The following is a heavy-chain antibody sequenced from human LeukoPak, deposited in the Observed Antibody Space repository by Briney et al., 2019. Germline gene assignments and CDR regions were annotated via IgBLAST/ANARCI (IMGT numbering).Heavy chain of an antibody. CDR2: GGAYNDNT. D-gene: IGHD3-3*01. V-gene: IGHV1-18*01. CDR3: ARALSDDFWSAYQDY. CDR1: VYIFSSYG. J-gene: IGHJ4*02. Sequence: ASVKVSCKGSVYIFSSYGIRWVRQPPAQGRGWVGWGGAYNDNTNYAQKPQRRVTMTTDTSTSTAYMELRSLRSADTAAYYCARALSDDFWSAYQDYWGQGTLVTVSS.